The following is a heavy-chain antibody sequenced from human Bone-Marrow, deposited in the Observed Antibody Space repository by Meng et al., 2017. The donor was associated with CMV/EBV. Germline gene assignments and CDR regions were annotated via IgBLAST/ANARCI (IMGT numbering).Heavy chain of an antibody. J-gene: IGHJ6*02. CDR1: GYTFTSYG. CDR2: ISAYNGNT. D-gene: IGHD2-2*02. V-gene: IGHV1-18*01. Sequence: ASVKVSCKASGYTFTSYGISWVRQAPGQGLEWMGWISAYNGNTNYAQKLQGRVTMTTDTSTSTAYMELRSLRSDDTAVYYCARERERVYCSSTSCYTTYYYYYYIDVWGQGTTVTVSS. CDR3: ARERERVYCSSTSCYTTYYYYYYIDV.